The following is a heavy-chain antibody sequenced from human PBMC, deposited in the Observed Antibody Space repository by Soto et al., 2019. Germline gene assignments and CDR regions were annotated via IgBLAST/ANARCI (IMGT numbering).Heavy chain of an antibody. Sequence: GGSLRLSCAASGFTFSTYAMGWVRQAQGKGLEWVSAISDSGDTTYYADSVKGRFTISRDNSKNTLYLQMNSLRAEDTAVYYCAGSPGTYWYFALWGRGTLVTVSS. CDR3: AGSPGTYWYFAL. CDR2: ISDSGDTT. CDR1: GFTFSTYA. V-gene: IGHV3-23*01. J-gene: IGHJ2*01. D-gene: IGHD6-13*01.